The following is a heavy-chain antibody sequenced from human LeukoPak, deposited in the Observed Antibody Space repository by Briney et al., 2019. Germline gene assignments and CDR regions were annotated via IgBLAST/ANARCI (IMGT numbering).Heavy chain of an antibody. CDR3: ATHIVATMRYYYYYMDV. CDR1: GYTLTELS. D-gene: IGHD5-12*01. CDR2: FDPEDGET. J-gene: IGHJ6*03. V-gene: IGHV1-24*01. Sequence: ASMKVSCKVSGYTLTELSMHWVRQAPGKGLEWMGGFDPEDGETIYAQKFQGRVTMTENTSTDTAYMELSSLRSEDTAVYYCATHIVATMRYYYYYMDVWGKGTTVTVSS.